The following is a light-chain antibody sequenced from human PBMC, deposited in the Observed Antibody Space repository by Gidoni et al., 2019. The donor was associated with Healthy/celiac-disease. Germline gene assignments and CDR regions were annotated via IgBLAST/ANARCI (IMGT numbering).Light chain of an antibody. Sequence: EIVLTQSPGPLSLSPGERATLSCRASQSVSSIYLACYQQKPAQAPRILIYGASIRATGIPDRCSGSGGGTDVTITISRLVQDDDAVNYYQQYGSSPLFTFGPGTKVDIK. V-gene: IGKV3-20*01. CDR3: QQYGSSPLFT. CDR1: QSVSSIY. CDR2: GAS. J-gene: IGKJ3*01.